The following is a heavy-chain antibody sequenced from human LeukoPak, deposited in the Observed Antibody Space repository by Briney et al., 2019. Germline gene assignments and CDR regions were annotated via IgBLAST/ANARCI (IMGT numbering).Heavy chain of an antibody. J-gene: IGHJ5*02. CDR2: IYYSGST. V-gene: IGHV4-61*01. Sequence: SETLSLTCAVSGYSISSGYYWSWIRQPPGKGLEWIGYIYYSGSTNYNPSLKSRVTISVDTSKNQFSLKLSSVTAADTAVYYCARAAVVVPAAIVWFDPWGQGTLVTVSS. CDR1: GYSISSGYY. D-gene: IGHD2-2*02. CDR3: ARAAVVVPAAIVWFDP.